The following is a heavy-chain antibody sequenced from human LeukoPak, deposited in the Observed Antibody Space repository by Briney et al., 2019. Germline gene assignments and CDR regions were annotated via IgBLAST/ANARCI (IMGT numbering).Heavy chain of an antibody. J-gene: IGHJ4*02. CDR2: ISSSSGTI. CDR3: TRESQVFY. CDR1: GFTFSTYS. V-gene: IGHV3-48*04. Sequence: PGGSLRLSRAASGFTFSTYSMNWVRQAPGKGLEGVSYISSSSGTIYYADSVKGRFTISRDNAKNSLYLQMNSLRAEDTAVYYCTRESQVFYWGQGALVTVSS.